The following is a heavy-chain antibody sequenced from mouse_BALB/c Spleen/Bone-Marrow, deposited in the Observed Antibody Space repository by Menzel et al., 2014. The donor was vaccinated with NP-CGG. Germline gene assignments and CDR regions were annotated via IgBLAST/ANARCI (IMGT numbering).Heavy chain of an antibody. V-gene: IGHV14-3*02. CDR1: GFNIKDTY. Sequence: LVESGAELVKPGASVKLSCTASGFNIKDTYMHWVKQRPEQGLEWIGRIDPANGNTKYDPKFQGKATITADTSSNTAYLQLSSLTSEDTAVYYCARWDGNYIYAMDYWGQGTSVTVSS. CDR3: ARWDGNYIYAMDY. D-gene: IGHD2-1*01. CDR2: IDPANGNT. J-gene: IGHJ4*01.